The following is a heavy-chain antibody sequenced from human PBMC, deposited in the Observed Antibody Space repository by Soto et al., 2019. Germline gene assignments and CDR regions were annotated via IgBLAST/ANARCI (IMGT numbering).Heavy chain of an antibody. CDR3: ERVDGSATFSLFDS. Sequence: PSETLSLTCDVSGDSIRSANYFWSWIRQTPGKGLEWIGYLYYIGRSTYNPSLESRVTISLATSKIQFSLRLTSVTAADTAVYYCERVDGSATFSLFDSWGHGTLVTVSS. D-gene: IGHD3-10*01. CDR1: GDSIRSANYF. CDR2: LYYIGRS. V-gene: IGHV4-61*01. J-gene: IGHJ4*01.